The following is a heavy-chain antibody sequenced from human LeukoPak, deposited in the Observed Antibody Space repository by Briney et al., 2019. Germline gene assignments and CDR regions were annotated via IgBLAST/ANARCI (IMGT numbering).Heavy chain of an antibody. CDR2: IIPIFGTA. CDR3: ARSRGGIVVVPAAIRDYYGMDV. CDR1: GGTFSSYA. V-gene: IGHV1-69*06. Sequence: SVKVSCKASGGTFSSYAISWVRQAPGQGLEWMGGIIPIFGTANYAQKFQGRVTITADKSTSTAYMELSSLRSEDTAVYYCARSRGGIVVVPAAIRDYYGMDVWGKGTTVTVSS. D-gene: IGHD2-2*01. J-gene: IGHJ6*04.